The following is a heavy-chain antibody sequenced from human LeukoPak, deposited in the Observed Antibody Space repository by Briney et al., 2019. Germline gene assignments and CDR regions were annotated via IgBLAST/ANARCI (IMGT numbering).Heavy chain of an antibody. CDR2: IYYSGST. V-gene: IGHV4-59*01. J-gene: IGHJ4*02. CDR1: GGSISSYY. CDR3: ARDWSSSGWYDY. D-gene: IGHD6-19*01. Sequence: SETLSPTCTVSGGSISSYYWSWIRQPPGKGLEWIGYIYYSGSTNYNPSLKSRVTISVDTSKNQFPLKLSSVTAADTAVYYCARDWSSSGWYDYWGQGTLVTVSS.